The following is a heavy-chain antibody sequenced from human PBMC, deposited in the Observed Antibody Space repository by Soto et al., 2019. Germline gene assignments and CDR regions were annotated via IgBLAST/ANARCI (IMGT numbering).Heavy chain of an antibody. J-gene: IGHJ6*02. CDR1: GGSISSGGYY. D-gene: IGHD1-1*01. CDR2: IYYSGST. V-gene: IGHV4-31*03. Sequence: SETLSLTCTVSGGSISSGGYYWSWIRQHPGKGLEWIGYIYYSGSTYYNPSLKSRVTISVDTSKNQFSLKLRSVTAADPAVYYCAGGGVGWKLYGYYYYGMDVWGQGTTVTV. CDR3: AGGGVGWKLYGYYYYGMDV.